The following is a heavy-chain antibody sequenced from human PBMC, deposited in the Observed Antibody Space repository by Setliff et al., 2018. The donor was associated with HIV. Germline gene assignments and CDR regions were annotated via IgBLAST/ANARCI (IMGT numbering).Heavy chain of an antibody. CDR3: ARSPYGDYGLDY. D-gene: IGHD4-17*01. Sequence: GGSLRLFCAASGFTFSDYYRSWIRQAPGKVLEWVSYISSRGSTIYYADSVKGRFTISRDNAKNSLYLQMNTLRAEDTAVYFCARSPYGDYGLDYWGQGTLVTVSS. CDR2: ISSRGSTI. V-gene: IGHV3-11*04. J-gene: IGHJ4*02. CDR1: GFTFSDYY.